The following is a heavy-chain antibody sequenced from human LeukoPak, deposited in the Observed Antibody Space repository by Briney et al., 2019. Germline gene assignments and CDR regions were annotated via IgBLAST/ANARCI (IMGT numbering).Heavy chain of an antibody. Sequence: GGSLRLSCAASGFTFSSYSMNWVRQAPGKGLEWVSYISSSSSTIYYADSVKGRFTISRDNAKNSLYLQMNSLRAEDTAVYYCARDHFDAFDIWGQGTMVTVPS. V-gene: IGHV3-48*01. CDR3: ARDHFDAFDI. CDR1: GFTFSSYS. J-gene: IGHJ3*02. CDR2: ISSSSSTI.